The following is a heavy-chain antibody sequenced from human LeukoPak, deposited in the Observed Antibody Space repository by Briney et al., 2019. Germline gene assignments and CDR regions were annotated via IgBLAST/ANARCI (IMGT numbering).Heavy chain of an antibody. V-gene: IGHV3-48*02. CDR1: GFTFSSHC. D-gene: IGHD6-19*01. CDR2: ISTSSSTI. CDR3: ARGGYSSGWSSD. J-gene: IGHJ4*02. Sequence: PGGSLRLSCAASGFTFSSHCMNWVRQAPGKGVEWASYISTSSSTIYYAHSVEGRFTISRDNAKNSLYLQMNSLRDEDTAVYYCARGGYSSGWSSDWGQGTLVTVSS.